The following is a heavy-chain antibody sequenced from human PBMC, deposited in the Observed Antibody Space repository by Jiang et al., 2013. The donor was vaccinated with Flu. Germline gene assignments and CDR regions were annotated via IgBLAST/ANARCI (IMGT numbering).Heavy chain of an antibody. Sequence: SSYAISWVRQAPGQGLEWMGGIIPILGIANYAQKFQGRVTITADKSTSTAYMELSSLRSEDTAVYYCARSGGGRAFDYWGQGTLVTVSS. V-gene: IGHV1-69*10. J-gene: IGHJ4*02. CDR2: IIPILGIA. D-gene: IGHD1-26*01. CDR3: ARSGGGRAFDY. CDR1: SSYA.